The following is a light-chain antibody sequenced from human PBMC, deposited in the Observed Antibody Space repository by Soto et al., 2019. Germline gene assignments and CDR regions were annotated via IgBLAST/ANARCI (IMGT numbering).Light chain of an antibody. CDR2: DVS. CDR1: QSISDS. J-gene: IGKJ1*01. Sequence: DIPMTQSPSTLSASVGDRVTITGRASQSISDSLAWYQQKPGKAPDLLISDVSKLEGGVAPRFSSSGSVTQFTLTISSMQPDHLATYYCQQYHGFFWTFGQGTKVQI. CDR3: QQYHGFFWT. V-gene: IGKV1-5*01.